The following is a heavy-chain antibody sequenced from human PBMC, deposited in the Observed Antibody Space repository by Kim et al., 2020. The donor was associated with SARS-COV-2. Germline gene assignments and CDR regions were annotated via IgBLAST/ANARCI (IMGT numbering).Heavy chain of an antibody. D-gene: IGHD6-13*01. CDR1: GGSISSSNW. CDR2: IYHSGST. V-gene: IGHV4-4*02. CDR3: ARGDSSSWYSLDY. J-gene: IGHJ4*02. Sequence: SETLSLTCAVSGGSISSSNWWSWVRQPPGKGLEWIGEIYHSGSTNYNPSLKSRVTISVDKSKNQFSLKLSSVTAADTAVYYCARGDSSSWYSLDYWGQGTLVTVSS.